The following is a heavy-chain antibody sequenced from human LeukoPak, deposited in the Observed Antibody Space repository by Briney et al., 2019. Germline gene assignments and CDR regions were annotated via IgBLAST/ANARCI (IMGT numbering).Heavy chain of an antibody. CDR1: GGSISSSSYY. CDR3: ARVLSYCGGCNEDNYYYYYMDV. V-gene: IGHV4-39*07. CDR2: IYYSGST. J-gene: IGHJ6*03. Sequence: KSSETLSLTCTVSGGSISSSSYYWGWIRQPPGKGLEWIGSIYYSGSTYYNPSLKSRVTISVDTSKNQFSLKLSSVTAADTAVYYCARVLSYCGGCNEDNYYYYYMDVWGKGTTVTVSS. D-gene: IGHD2-21*01.